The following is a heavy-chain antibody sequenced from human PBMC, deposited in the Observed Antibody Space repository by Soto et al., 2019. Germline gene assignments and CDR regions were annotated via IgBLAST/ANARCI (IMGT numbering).Heavy chain of an antibody. J-gene: IGHJ4*02. CDR2: ISGDGGST. CDR3: VKAVFSGYYYVPFDY. CDR1: RFTITDDT. D-gene: IGHD1-26*01. V-gene: IGHV3-64D*06. Sequence: GGSLRLSFLASRFTITDDTIYWVRQAPGKGLEYVSAISGDGGSTYYADSVKDRFTISRDNSKNTLFLQMSSLRAEDTAVYFCVKAVFSGYYYVPFDYWGQGTLVTVSS.